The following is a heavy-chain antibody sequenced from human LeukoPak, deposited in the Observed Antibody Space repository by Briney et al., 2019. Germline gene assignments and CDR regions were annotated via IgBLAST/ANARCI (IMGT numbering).Heavy chain of an antibody. CDR2: MNPDSRNT. J-gene: IGHJ2*01. V-gene: IGHV1-8*03. CDR1: GYTFTSYN. Sequence: ASVKVSCKTSGYTFTSYNINWVRQAPGQGLEWMAWMNPDSRNTGYPQKFQGRVTITGNTSISTVYMELSSLRSEDTAVYYCARAPGGVWYFDLWGRGTLVTVSS. CDR3: ARAPGGVWYFDL. D-gene: IGHD2-8*02.